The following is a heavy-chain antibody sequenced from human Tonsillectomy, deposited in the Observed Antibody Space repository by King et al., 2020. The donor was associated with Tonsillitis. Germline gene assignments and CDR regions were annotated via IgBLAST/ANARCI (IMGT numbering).Heavy chain of an antibody. CDR3: ARGGPDSLPTSVSDAFDI. CDR1: GVSFSDFY. D-gene: IGHD2-2*01. V-gene: IGHV4-34*01. CDR2: INHGGST. J-gene: IGHJ3*02. Sequence: VQLQQWGAGLLRPSETLSLTCAVYGVSFSDFYWNWIRQSPGKGLEWFGEINHGGSTNYNPSLKSRVAISVDSSKNQFSLELNSVTAADTAVYYCARGGPDSLPTSVSDAFDIWGQGTMVTVSS.